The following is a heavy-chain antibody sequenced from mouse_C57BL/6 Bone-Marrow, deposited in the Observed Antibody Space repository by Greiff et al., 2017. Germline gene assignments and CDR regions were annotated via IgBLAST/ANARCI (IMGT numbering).Heavy chain of an antibody. V-gene: IGHV7-1*01. CDR2: SRNKANDSTS. J-gene: IGHJ4*01. D-gene: IGHD4-1*01. CDR1: GFTFSDFY. CDR3: ASEASGNDWDMDD. Sequence: EVKLVESGGGLVQSGRSLRLSCATSGFTFSDFYMEWVRQAPGQGLEWIAASRNKANDSTSEYSVSVKGRFIVSRDTDKSSLYLQMNAMRAEDEAIYYCASEASGNDWDMDDWGTGTSVTVSS.